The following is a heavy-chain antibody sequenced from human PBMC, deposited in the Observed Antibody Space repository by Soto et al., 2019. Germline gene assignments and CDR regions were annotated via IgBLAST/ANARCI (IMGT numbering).Heavy chain of an antibody. V-gene: IGHV3-23*01. CDR1: GFPLSSYA. CDR2: ISGRGTST. J-gene: IGHJ4*02. D-gene: IGHD1-1*01. CDR3: SKSGRGYKGNDSLDY. Sequence: CGSLRLSCAASGFPLSSYAMSWVRQAPGKGLEWVSAISGRGTSTYYADSVKGRFTISRDNSKNTLYLQMNSLRAEDTAVYYCSKSGRGYKGNDSLDYWGQGTLVTLSS.